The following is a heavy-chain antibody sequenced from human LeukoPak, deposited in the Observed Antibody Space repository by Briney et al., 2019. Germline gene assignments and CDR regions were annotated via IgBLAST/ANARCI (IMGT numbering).Heavy chain of an antibody. CDR3: ARVNIVVVPAAINDYFDY. CDR2: INHSGST. Sequence: SETLSLTCAVYGGSFSGYYWSWIRQPPGKGLEWIGEINHSGSTNYNPSLKSRVTISVDTSKNQFSLKLSSVTAADTAVYYCARVNIVVVPAAINDYFDYWGQGTLVTVSS. V-gene: IGHV4-34*01. CDR1: GGSFSGYY. J-gene: IGHJ4*02. D-gene: IGHD2-2*02.